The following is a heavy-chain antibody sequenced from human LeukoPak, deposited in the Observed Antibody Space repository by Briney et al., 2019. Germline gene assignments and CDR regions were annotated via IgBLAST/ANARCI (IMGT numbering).Heavy chain of an antibody. CDR1: GGSIGSSSYY. J-gene: IGHJ4*02. CDR3: ATGPLGIFNY. CDR2: IYYSGST. V-gene: IGHV4-39*07. Sequence: SETLSLTCTVSGGSIGSSSYYWGWIRQPPGKGLEWIGSIYYSGSTYYNPSLKSRVTISVDTSKNQFSLKLSSVTAADTAVYYCATGPLGIFNYWGQGTLVTVSS. D-gene: IGHD7-27*01.